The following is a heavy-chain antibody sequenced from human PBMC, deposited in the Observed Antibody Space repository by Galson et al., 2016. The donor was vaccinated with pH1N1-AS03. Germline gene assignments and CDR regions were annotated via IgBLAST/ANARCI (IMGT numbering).Heavy chain of an antibody. D-gene: IGHD1-26*01. V-gene: IGHV3-30*04. CDR1: GFTFSVYA. Sequence: SLRLSCAASGFTFSVYAMHWVRQSPGKGLEWLALISYDGNDKYYADSVRGRFTISRDNSRNTLYLQMNSLRGDDTAVYYCARETIVGASSIDYWGQGTLVAVSS. CDR2: ISYDGNDK. J-gene: IGHJ4*02. CDR3: ARETIVGASSIDY.